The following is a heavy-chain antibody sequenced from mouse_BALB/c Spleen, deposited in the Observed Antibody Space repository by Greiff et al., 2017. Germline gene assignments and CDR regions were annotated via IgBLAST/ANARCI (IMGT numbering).Heavy chain of an antibody. CDR3: ARDSGTTATGAY. Sequence: EVKVVESGGGLVKPGGSLKLSCAASGFTFSDYYMYWVRQTPEKRLEWVATISDGGSYTYYPDSVKGRFTISRDNAKNNLYLQMSSLKSEDTAMYYCARDSGTTATGAYWGQGTLVTVSA. CDR2: ISDGGSYT. V-gene: IGHV5-4*02. D-gene: IGHD1-2*01. J-gene: IGHJ3*01. CDR1: GFTFSDYY.